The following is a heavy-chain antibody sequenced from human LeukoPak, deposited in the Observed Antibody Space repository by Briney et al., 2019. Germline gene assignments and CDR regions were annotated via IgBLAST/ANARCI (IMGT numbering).Heavy chain of an antibody. V-gene: IGHV1-46*04. D-gene: IGHD6-19*01. CDR2: INPSGGST. CDR3: ARDWGIAVAGTGHIDY. CDR1: GYTFTSYY. J-gene: IGHJ4*02. Sequence: ASVKVSCKASGYTFTSYYMHWVRQAPGQGLEWMGIINPSGGSTSYAQKLQGRVTMTRDTSTSTVYMELSSLRSEDTGVYYCARDWGIAVAGTGHIDYWGQGTLVTVSS.